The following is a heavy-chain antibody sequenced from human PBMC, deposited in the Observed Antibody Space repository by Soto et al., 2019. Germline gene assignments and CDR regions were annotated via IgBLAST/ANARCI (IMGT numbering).Heavy chain of an antibody. Sequence: ASVKVSCKASGYTFISYYMHWVRQAPGQGLEWMGIINPSGGSTSYAQKFQGRVTMTRDTSTSTVYMELSSLRSEDTAVYYCARTLLVVVVAATRDAFDIWGQGTMVTVSS. CDR3: ARTLLVVVVAATRDAFDI. CDR2: INPSGGST. J-gene: IGHJ3*02. D-gene: IGHD2-15*01. CDR1: GYTFISYY. V-gene: IGHV1-46*01.